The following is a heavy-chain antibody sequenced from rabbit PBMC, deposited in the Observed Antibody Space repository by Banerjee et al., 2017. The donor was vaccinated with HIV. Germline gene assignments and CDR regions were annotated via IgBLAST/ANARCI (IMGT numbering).Heavy chain of an antibody. J-gene: IGHJ3*01. Sequence: QEQLVESGGGLVQPGGSLKVSCKASGIDFSSYGISWVRQAPGKGLEWIACIYAGSSGATAYANWVKGRFTISKTSSTTVTLQMTSLTAADTATYFCARAVQLWGQGTLVTVS. CDR1: GIDFSSYG. CDR3: ARAVQL. V-gene: IGHV1S45*01. CDR2: IYAGSSGAT.